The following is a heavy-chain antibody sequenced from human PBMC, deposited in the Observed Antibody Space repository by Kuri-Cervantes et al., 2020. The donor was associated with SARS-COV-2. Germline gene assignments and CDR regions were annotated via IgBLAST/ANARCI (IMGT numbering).Heavy chain of an antibody. CDR3: ARGGTYYNSGSSFDY. CDR2: ISYGGTT. D-gene: IGHD3-10*01. Sequence: SETLSLTCNVSGGSITSGSYHWSWIRKPPGKGLEWIGYISYGGTTNYSPSLRGRVTISVDTSKNHFSLKLRSLNAADTAVCYCARGGTYYNSGSSFDYWGQGTLVTVSS. CDR1: GGSITSGSYH. J-gene: IGHJ4*02. V-gene: IGHV4-61*03.